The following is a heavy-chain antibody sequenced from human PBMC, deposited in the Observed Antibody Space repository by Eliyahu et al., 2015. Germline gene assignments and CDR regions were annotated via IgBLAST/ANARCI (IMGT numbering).Heavy chain of an antibody. CDR1: GFTVSSNY. V-gene: IGHV3-66*01. Sequence: EVQLVESGGGLVQPGGSLRLSCAVSGFTVSSNYMSWVRQAPGKGLEWVSIIYGDGSTNYADSVKGRFSVSRDNSKNTLYLLMNSLRAEDTAVYYCARDLVYWGQGTLVTVSS. CDR3: ARDLVY. J-gene: IGHJ4*02. CDR2: IYGDGST.